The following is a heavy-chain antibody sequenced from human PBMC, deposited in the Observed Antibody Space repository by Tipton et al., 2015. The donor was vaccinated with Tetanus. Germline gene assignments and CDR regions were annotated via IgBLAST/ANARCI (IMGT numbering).Heavy chain of an antibody. J-gene: IGHJ5*02. Sequence: TLSLTCTVSGGSISDKKYYWGWIRQPPGRGLEWIASIYFEGSTYYSLSLKSRVTIAVDRSQNVFSLNLTSVTAADTAAYYCARRLYGYWFDPWGQGALVTVSS. CDR3: ARRLYGYWFDP. D-gene: IGHD3-10*01. CDR1: GGSISDKKYY. CDR2: IYFEGST. V-gene: IGHV4-39*02.